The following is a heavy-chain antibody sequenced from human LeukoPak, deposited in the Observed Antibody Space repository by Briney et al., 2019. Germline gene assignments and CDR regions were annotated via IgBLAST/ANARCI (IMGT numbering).Heavy chain of an antibody. CDR1: GFTFSSYE. J-gene: IGHJ4*02. V-gene: IGHV3-48*03. D-gene: IGHD6-19*01. CDR2: ISSSGGII. CDR3: VREEIAMAAMDY. Sequence: GVSLRLSCAASGFTFSSYEMNWVRQAPGKGLEWVSYISSSGGIIYYVDSVKGRFTISRDNAKKSLSLQMNSLRAEDTAVYYCVREEIAMAAMDYWGQGTLVTVSS.